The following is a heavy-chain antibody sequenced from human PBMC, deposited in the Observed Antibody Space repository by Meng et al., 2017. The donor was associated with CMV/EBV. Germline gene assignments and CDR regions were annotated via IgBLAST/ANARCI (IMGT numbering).Heavy chain of an antibody. CDR1: GFTFSSYG. D-gene: IGHD1-14*01. CDR3: AKDSDHRYFDY. J-gene: IGHJ4*02. V-gene: IGHV3-30*02. CDR2: IRYDVSNK. Sequence: GGSLRLSCAASGFTFSSYGMHWVRQAPGKGLEWVAFIRYDVSNKYYADSVKGRFTISRVNSKNTLYLQMNSLRAEDTAVYYCAKDSDHRYFDYWGQGTLVTVSS.